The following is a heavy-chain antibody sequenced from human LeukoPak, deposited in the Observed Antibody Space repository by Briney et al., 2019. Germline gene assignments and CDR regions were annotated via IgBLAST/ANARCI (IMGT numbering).Heavy chain of an antibody. D-gene: IGHD1-14*01. CDR1: GFTFSNYG. CDR2: IRSDESNK. CDR3: ARDINPVGP. J-gene: IGHJ5*02. Sequence: GGSLRLSCAASGFTFSNYGMHWVRQAPGKGLEWVAFIRSDESNKYYADSVKGRFTISRDNAKSSLYLQMNSLRAEDTAVYYCARDINPVGPWGQGTLVTVSS. V-gene: IGHV3-30*02.